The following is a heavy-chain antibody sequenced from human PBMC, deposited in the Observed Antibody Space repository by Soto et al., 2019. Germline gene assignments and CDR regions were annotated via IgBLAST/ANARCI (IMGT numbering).Heavy chain of an antibody. CDR2: ISAENGDT. CDR3: ARGVRISGYYVYAVDV. CDR1: GYIFLNYG. J-gene: IGHJ6*04. D-gene: IGHD3-10*02. Sequence: QVQLVQSGAELKKPGASLKVSCKASGYIFLNYGVSWVRQAPGQGLEWIGWISAENGDTNYAQKFQGRATMTTDTLTSTADLDVMSLSSHDTAVSYCARGVRISGYYVYAVDVWGKATTVSVSS. V-gene: IGHV1-18*01.